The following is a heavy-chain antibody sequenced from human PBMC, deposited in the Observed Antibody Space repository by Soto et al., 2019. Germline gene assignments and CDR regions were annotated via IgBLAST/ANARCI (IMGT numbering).Heavy chain of an antibody. CDR1: GGSISSYY. Sequence: SETLSLTCTVSGGSISSYYWSWIRQPPGKGLEWIGYIYYSGSTNYNPSLKSRVTISVDTSKNQFSLKLSSVTTADTAVYYCARSPGYVDYWGQGTLVTVSS. V-gene: IGHV4-59*01. CDR2: IYYSGST. D-gene: IGHD2-15*01. J-gene: IGHJ4*02. CDR3: ARSPGYVDY.